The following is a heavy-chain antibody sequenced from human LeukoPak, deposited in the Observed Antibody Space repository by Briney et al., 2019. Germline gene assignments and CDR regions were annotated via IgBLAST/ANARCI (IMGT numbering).Heavy chain of an antibody. J-gene: IGHJ6*03. CDR3: AQADFWSGYHDHMDV. V-gene: IGHV3-21*01. CDR1: GFTFSSYS. D-gene: IGHD3-3*01. Sequence: GGSLRLSCAASGFTFSSYSMNWVRQAPGKGLEWVSSISSTSRHKYYADSVKGRFTISRDNAKNSLYLQMNSLRAEDTAVYYCAQADFWSGYHDHMDVWGKGTTVTVSS. CDR2: ISSTSRHK.